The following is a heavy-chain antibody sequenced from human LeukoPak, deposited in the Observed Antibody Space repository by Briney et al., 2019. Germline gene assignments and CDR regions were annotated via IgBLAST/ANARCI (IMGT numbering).Heavy chain of an antibody. D-gene: IGHD2-2*01. V-gene: IGHV4-30-2*01. CDR1: GGSISSGGYY. CDR2: IYHSGST. CDR3: ARGGYCSSCNWFDP. J-gene: IGHJ5*02. Sequence: SQTLSLTCTVSGGSISSGGYYWSWLRQPPGKGLEWIGYIYHSGSTYYNPSLKSRVTISVDRSKNQFSLKLSSVTAADTAAYYCARGGYCSSCNWFDPWGQGTLVTVSS.